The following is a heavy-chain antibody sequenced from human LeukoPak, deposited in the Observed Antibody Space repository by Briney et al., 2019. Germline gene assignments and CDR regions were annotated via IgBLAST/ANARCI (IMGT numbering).Heavy chain of an antibody. CDR3: ARFRYLYYFDY. CDR2: IKQDGSEK. V-gene: IGHV3-7*01. Sequence: GGSLRLSCAASGFTFSSYWMSWVRQAPGMGLEWVANIKQDGSEKYYVDSVKGRFTISRDNAKNSLYLQMNSLRAEDTAVYYCARFRYLYYFDYWGQGTLVTVSS. J-gene: IGHJ4*02. D-gene: IGHD1-14*01. CDR1: GFTFSSYW.